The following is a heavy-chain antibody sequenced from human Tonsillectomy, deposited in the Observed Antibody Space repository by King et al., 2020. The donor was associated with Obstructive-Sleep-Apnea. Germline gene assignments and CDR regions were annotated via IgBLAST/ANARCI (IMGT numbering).Heavy chain of an antibody. CDR3: ARASTLRPDYRHCSGGSCYDIFDY. V-gene: IGHV4-30-2*01. Sequence: QLQESGSGLVKPSQTLSLTCAVSGGSISSGGYSWSWIRQPPGKGLEWIGYIYHSGSTYYNPSLKSRVTISVDRSKNQFSLKLSSVTAADTAVYYCARASTLRPDYRHCSGGSCYDIFDYWGQGTLVTVSS. CDR1: GGSISSGGYS. J-gene: IGHJ4*02. D-gene: IGHD2-15*01. CDR2: IYHSGST.